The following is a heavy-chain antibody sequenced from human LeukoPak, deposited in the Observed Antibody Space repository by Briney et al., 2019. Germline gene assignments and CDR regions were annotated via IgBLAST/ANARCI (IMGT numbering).Heavy chain of an antibody. V-gene: IGHV4-4*07. CDR2: IDTSGST. CDR1: GGSISSND. J-gene: IGHJ4*02. CDR3: ARDGRGYASSWYFDL. Sequence: SETLSLTCTVSGGSISSNDWSWIPQPAGKGLEWFGRIDTSGSTNYSPSLKSRVPLSVGTSRNQFSLRLSSVTAADTAVYYCARDGRGYASSWYFDLWGQGTLVTVSS. D-gene: IGHD6-13*01.